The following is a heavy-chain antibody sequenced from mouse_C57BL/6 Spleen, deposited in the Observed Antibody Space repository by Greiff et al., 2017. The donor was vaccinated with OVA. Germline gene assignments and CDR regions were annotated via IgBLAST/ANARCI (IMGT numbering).Heavy chain of an antibody. D-gene: IGHD4-1*01. V-gene: IGHV1-54*01. J-gene: IGHJ4*01. CDR1: GYAFTNYL. CDR3: ARTGTVRAMDY. Sequence: VQLQQSGAELVRPGTSVKVSCKASGYAFTNYLIEWVKQRPGQGLEWIGVINPGSGGTNYNEKFKGKATLTADKSSSTAYMQLSSLTSEDSAVDFCARTGTVRAMDYWGQGTSVTVSS. CDR2: INPGSGGT.